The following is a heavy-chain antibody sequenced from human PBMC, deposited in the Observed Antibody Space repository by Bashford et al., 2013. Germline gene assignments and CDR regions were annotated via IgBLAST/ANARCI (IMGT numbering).Heavy chain of an antibody. CDR3: ARAPRGSGLLDFDY. CDR2: IIPNSGGT. D-gene: IGHD6-19*01. Sequence: ASVKVSCKASGYTFTGHYIHWVRQAPGQGLEWMGWIIPNSGGTNYAQKFQGWVTMTRDTSISTAYMELSSLKSDDTAVYYCARAPRGSGLLDFDYWGQGTLVTVSS. J-gene: IGHJ4*02. V-gene: IGHV1-2*04. CDR1: GYTFTGHY.